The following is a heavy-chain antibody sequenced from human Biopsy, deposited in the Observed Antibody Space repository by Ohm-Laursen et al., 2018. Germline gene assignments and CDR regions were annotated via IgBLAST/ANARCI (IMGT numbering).Heavy chain of an antibody. V-gene: IGHV1-2*02. Sequence: ASVKVSCKSSGYTFTGQYLHWVRQVPGQGLEWMGWINPHSGTTKFAQDFQGRVTMTRDTSITTAYMELRRLRSDDTAVYYCAKGQDLRGGAEYFQHWGKGALVTVSS. CDR2: INPHSGTT. CDR3: AKGQDLRGGAEYFQH. J-gene: IGHJ1*01. D-gene: IGHD2-15*01. CDR1: GYTFTGQY.